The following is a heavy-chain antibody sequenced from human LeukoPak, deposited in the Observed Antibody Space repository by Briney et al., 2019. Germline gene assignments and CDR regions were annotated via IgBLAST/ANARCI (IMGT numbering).Heavy chain of an antibody. CDR2: ISGSGGST. CDR3: AKFLSGGEGMTTALNYYGMDV. D-gene: IGHD4-17*01. J-gene: IGHJ6*02. V-gene: IGHV3-23*01. Sequence: GGSLRLSCAASGFTFSSYAMSWVRQAPRKGLEWVSAISGSGGSTYYADSVKGRFTISRDNSKNTLYLQMNSLRAEDTAVYYCAKFLSGGEGMTTALNYYGMDVWGQGTTVTVSS. CDR1: GFTFSSYA.